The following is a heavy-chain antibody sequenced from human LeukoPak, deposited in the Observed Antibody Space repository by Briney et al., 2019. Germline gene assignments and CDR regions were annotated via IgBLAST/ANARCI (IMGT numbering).Heavy chain of an antibody. CDR3: ARTPPSSRGYSYGRFDP. J-gene: IGHJ5*02. D-gene: IGHD5-18*01. CDR2: MNPNSGNT. CDR1: GYTFTSYD. Sequence: VSVKVSCKASGYTFTSYDINWVRQATGQGLEWMGWMNPNSGNTGYAQKFQGRVTMTRNTSISTAYMELSSLRSEDTAVYYCARTPPSSRGYSYGRFDPWGQGTLVTVSS. V-gene: IGHV1-8*01.